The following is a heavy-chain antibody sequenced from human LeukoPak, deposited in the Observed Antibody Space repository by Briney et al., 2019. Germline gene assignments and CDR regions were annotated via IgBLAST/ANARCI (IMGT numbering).Heavy chain of an antibody. D-gene: IGHD3-22*01. CDR3: AKDRRYYYDSSEGFGLDY. Sequence: PGRSLRLSCAASGFTFSSYGIHWVRQAPGKGLEWVADISYDGSIEDYADSVKGRFTISRDNSKNTMFLEMNRLRPEDTAVYYCAKDRRYYYDSSEGFGLDYWGLGTLVTVSS. J-gene: IGHJ4*02. CDR1: GFTFSSYG. V-gene: IGHV3-30*18. CDR2: ISYDGSIE.